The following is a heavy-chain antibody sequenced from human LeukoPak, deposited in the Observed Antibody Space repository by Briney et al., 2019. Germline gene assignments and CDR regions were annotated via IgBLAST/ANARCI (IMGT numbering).Heavy chain of an antibody. CDR1: GFTFSRRG. D-gene: IGHD2-15*01. CDR3: AKDAATPALDY. V-gene: IGHV3-30*18. CDR2: ISYDGSDK. Sequence: SGGSLRLSCAASGFTFSRRGMHWVRQAPGKGLEWVAVISYDGSDKYYADFVRGRFTISRDNPKSTLFLQINSLRGEDTAVYYCAKDAATPALDYWGQGTLVTVSS. J-gene: IGHJ4*02.